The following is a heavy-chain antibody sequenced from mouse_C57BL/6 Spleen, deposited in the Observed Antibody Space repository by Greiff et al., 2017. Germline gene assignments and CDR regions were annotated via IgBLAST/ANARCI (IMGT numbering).Heavy chain of an antibody. CDR2: ISSGSSTI. V-gene: IGHV5-17*01. J-gene: IGHJ3*01. D-gene: IGHD1-1*01. CDR1: GFTFSDYG. CDR3: ARPLYYGSSYDWFAY. Sequence: EVKLMESGGGLVKPGGSLKLSCAASGFTFSDYGMHWVRQAPEKGLEWVAYISSGSSTIYYADTVKGRFTISRDNAKNTLFLQMTSLRSEDTAMYYCARPLYYGSSYDWFAYWGQGALVTVSA.